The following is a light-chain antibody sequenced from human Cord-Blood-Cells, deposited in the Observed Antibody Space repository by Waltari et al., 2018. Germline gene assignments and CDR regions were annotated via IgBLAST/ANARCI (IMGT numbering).Light chain of an antibody. CDR2: DVS. CDR1: SSAVGGYNY. J-gene: IGLJ1*01. Sequence: QSALTQPASVSGSPGQSITISCTGTSSAVGGYNYFSWYQQHPGKAPKLMIYDVSKRPSGVSNRFSGSKSGNTASLTISGLQAEDEADYYCSSYTSSSTSSYVFGTGTKVTVL. V-gene: IGLV2-14*01. CDR3: SSYTSSSTSSYV.